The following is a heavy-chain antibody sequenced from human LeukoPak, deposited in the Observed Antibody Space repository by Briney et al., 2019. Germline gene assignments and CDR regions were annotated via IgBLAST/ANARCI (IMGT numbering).Heavy chain of an antibody. J-gene: IGHJ4*02. D-gene: IGHD3-10*01. CDR3: ARLNYGYDY. Sequence: GGSLRLSCAASGFTFRSYWMHWVRQAPGKGLVWVSHIHSDGSSTSYADSVQGRFTISRDNAKNTLYLQMNSLRAEDTAVYYCARLNYGYDYWGQGTLVTVSS. CDR2: IHSDGSST. V-gene: IGHV3-74*01. CDR1: GFTFRSYW.